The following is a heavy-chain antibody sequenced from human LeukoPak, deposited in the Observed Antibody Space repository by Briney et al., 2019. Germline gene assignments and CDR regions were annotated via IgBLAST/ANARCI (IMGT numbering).Heavy chain of an antibody. CDR3: ARLSDALDY. D-gene: IGHD2-21*02. V-gene: IGHV3-48*03. Sequence: PGGSLRLSCVASGFTFSNNEMNWVRQAPGKGLEWVSYIGTSGRTIYYADSVKGRFTISRDNAMDSLFLQMNSLRAEDTAVYYCARLSDALDYWGQGTLVTVSS. CDR1: GFTFSNNE. CDR2: IGTSGRTI. J-gene: IGHJ4*02.